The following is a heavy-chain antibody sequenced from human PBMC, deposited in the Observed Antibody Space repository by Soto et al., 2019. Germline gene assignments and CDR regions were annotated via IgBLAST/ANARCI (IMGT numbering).Heavy chain of an antibody. Sequence: QITLKESGPTLVKPTQTLTLTCTFSGFSLRDYAVGVGWIRQPPGKALEWLSFIYWNDNEYYSPSLRSRLTISKDTSNNQVVLTMTNMDPVDTVTYYCAHGSGWLFDYWGQGTLVTGSS. J-gene: IGHJ4*02. CDR1: GFSLRDYAVG. CDR3: AHGSGWLFDY. V-gene: IGHV2-5*01. D-gene: IGHD6-19*01. CDR2: IYWNDNE.